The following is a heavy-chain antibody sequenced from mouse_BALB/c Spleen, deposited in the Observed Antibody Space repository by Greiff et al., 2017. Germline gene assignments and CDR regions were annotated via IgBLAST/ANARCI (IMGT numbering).Heavy chain of an antibody. J-gene: IGHJ4*01. CDR2: ISTYYGNT. CDR3: ARAPMITDYAMDY. D-gene: IGHD2-4*01. CDR1: GYTFTDYA. V-gene: IGHV1-67*01. Sequence: VQLQQSGPELVRPGVSVKISCKGSGYTFTDYAMHWVKQSHAKSLEWIGVISTYYGNTNYNQKFKGKATMTVDKSSSTAYMELARLTSEDSAIYYCARAPMITDYAMDYWGQGTSVTVSS.